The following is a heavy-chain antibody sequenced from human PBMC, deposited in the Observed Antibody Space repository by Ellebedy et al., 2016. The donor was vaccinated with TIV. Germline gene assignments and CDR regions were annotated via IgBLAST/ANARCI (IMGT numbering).Heavy chain of an antibody. Sequence: AASVKVSCKASGYTFTAYFIHWARQAPGQGLEWMGRINPDSGGTNYAQKFQGRVTMTRDTSISTAYMELSRLTSDDTVVYYCARGITGTWGAFDIWGQGTIVTVSS. CDR3: ARGITGTWGAFDI. J-gene: IGHJ3*02. D-gene: IGHD1-7*01. CDR2: INPDSGGT. V-gene: IGHV1-2*05. CDR1: GYTFTAYF.